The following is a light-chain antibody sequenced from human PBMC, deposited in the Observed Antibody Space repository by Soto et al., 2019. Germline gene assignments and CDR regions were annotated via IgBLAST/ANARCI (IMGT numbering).Light chain of an antibody. V-gene: IGKV3-15*01. CDR3: QQYNNWPRT. J-gene: IGKJ1*01. Sequence: IVMTQSPATLSVSPGERATLSCRASQSVNNKLVWYQQKPGQAPRLLIYGASTRATGISARFSGSGSGTEFTLTISSLQSEDFAVYFCQQYNNWPRTFGQGTKVEI. CDR1: QSVNNK. CDR2: GAS.